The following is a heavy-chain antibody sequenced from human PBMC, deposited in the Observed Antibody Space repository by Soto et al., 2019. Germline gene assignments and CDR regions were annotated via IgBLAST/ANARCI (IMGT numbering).Heavy chain of an antibody. CDR3: ARDAFQWGGYFDL. V-gene: IGHV3-72*01. D-gene: IGHD3-16*01. CDR2: TRNKANSYTT. J-gene: IGHJ2*01. Sequence: EVQLVESGGGLVQPGGSLRLSCAASGFTFSDHYMDWVRQAPGKGLEWVGRTRNKANSYTTEYAASVKGRFTISRDDSKNSLYLQMNSLKTEDTAVYYFARDAFQWGGYFDLWGRGTLVTVSS. CDR1: GFTFSDHY.